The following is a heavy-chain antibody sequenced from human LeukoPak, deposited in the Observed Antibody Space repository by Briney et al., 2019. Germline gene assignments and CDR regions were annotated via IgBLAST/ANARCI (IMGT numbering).Heavy chain of an antibody. CDR3: AGQFDSSGSYFY. CDR1: GSGYSISGGFY. J-gene: IGHJ4*02. CDR2: IYHSGST. D-gene: IGHD3-22*01. Sequence: SETLSLTCTVSGSGYSISGGFYWGWIRQPPGKGLEWIGSIYHSGSTYYNPSLKSRATISVDTSRNQFSLKLKFVTAADTAVYYCAGQFDSSGSYFYWGQGTLVTVSS. V-gene: IGHV4-38-2*02.